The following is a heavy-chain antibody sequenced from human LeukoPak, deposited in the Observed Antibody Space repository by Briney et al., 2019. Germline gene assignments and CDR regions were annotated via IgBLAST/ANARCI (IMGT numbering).Heavy chain of an antibody. J-gene: IGHJ5*02. D-gene: IGHD1-26*01. CDR2: INHSGST. CDR1: GGSFSGYY. Sequence: SETLSLTCAVYGGSFSGYYWSWIRQPPGKGLEWIGEINHSGSTNYNPSLKSRVTISVDTSKNQFSLKLSSVTAADTAVYCCTRVASGSYSPRGWFDPWGQGTLVTVSS. V-gene: IGHV4-34*01. CDR3: TRVASGSYSPRGWFDP.